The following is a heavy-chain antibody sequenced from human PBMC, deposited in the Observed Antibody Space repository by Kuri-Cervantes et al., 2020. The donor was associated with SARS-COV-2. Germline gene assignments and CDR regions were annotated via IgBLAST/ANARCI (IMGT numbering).Heavy chain of an antibody. J-gene: IGHJ6*03. Sequence: GVSLKISCAASGFTVSTYTMTWVRQAPGKALEWVSSISGSGSYIYYADSVKGRFTISKGNAKNSLYLQMNGLRGEDTAVYSCARVAGEGPIYYYYMDVWGKGTAVTVSS. V-gene: IGHV3-21*01. CDR2: ISGSGSYI. CDR1: GFTVSTYT. CDR3: ARVAGEGPIYYYYMDV. D-gene: IGHD2-21*01.